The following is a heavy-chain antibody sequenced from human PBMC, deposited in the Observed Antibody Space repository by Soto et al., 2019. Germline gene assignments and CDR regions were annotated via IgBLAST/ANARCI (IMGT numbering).Heavy chain of an antibody. J-gene: IGHJ6*02. V-gene: IGHV3-33*01. CDR3: ARPLVAPVAGPYYYGMDV. CDR1: GFTFSTYG. Sequence: QMQLVESGGGVVQPGRSLRLSCAASGFTFSTYGFNWVRQAPGKGLEWVAVIWYDGNTKYYADSVKGRFTISRDNSKNTLYLRMNSLTAEDTAVYYCARPLVAPVAGPYYYGMDVWGQGTTVTVSS. D-gene: IGHD6-19*01. CDR2: IWYDGNTK.